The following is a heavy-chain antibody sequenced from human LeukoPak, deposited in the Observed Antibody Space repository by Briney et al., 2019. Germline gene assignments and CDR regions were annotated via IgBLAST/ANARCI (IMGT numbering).Heavy chain of an antibody. J-gene: IGHJ4*02. D-gene: IGHD6-19*01. V-gene: IGHV4-39*01. Sequence: PSETLSLTCTVSGGSIRSSSYYWGWIRQPPGKGLEWIGSIYYSGSTYYNPSLKSRVTISVDTSKNQFSLKLSSVTAADTAVYYCARLRKWLADYWGQGTLVTVSS. CDR3: ARLRKWLADY. CDR1: GGSIRSSSYY. CDR2: IYYSGST.